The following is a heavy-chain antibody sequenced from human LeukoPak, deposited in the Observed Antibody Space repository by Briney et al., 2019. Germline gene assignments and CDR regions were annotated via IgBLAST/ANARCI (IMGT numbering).Heavy chain of an antibody. V-gene: IGHV4-4*02. CDR3: ERDCGGDCYRDYYYYGMDV. Sequence: PSGTLSLTCAVSGGSISSSNWWSWVRQPPGKGLEWIGEIYHSGSTNYNPSLKSRVTISVDKSKNQFSLKLSSVTAADTAVYYCERDCGGDCYRDYYYYGMDVWGQGTTVTVSS. J-gene: IGHJ6*02. D-gene: IGHD2-21*02. CDR2: IYHSGST. CDR1: GGSISSSNW.